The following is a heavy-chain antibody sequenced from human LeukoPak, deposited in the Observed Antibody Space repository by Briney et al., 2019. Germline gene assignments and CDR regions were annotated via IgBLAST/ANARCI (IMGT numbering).Heavy chain of an antibody. D-gene: IGHD6-6*01. Sequence: GGSLRLSCAASGFSVSGNYMSWVRQAPGKGLEWVSFIHTAGSTFYADSVKGRFTISRDNSKNTLYLQMNSLRAEDTAVYYCAKDLAAVAARFTTNWFDPWGQGTLVTVSS. CDR3: AKDLAAVAARFTTNWFDP. J-gene: IGHJ5*02. CDR1: GFSVSGNY. CDR2: IHTAGST. V-gene: IGHV3-53*01.